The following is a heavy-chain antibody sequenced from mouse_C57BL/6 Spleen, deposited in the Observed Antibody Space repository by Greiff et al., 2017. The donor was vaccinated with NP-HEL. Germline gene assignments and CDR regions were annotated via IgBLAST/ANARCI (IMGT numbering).Heavy chain of an antibody. V-gene: IGHV1-81*01. CDR1: GYTFTSYG. Sequence: QVQLQQSGAELARPGASVKLSCKASGYTFTSYGISWVKQRTGQGLEWIGEIYPRNGNTYYNEKFKGKATLTADKSSSTAYMELRSLTSEDSAVYFCARGVTTPYYAMDYWGQGTSVTVSS. D-gene: IGHD2-5*01. CDR3: ARGVTTPYYAMDY. J-gene: IGHJ4*01. CDR2: IYPRNGNT.